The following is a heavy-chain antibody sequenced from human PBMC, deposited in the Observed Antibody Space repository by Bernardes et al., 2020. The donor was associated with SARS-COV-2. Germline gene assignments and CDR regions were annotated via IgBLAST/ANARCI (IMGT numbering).Heavy chain of an antibody. CDR2: ISYDGSNK. CDR1: GFTFSSYG. Sequence: GGSLRLSCAASGFTFSSYGMHWVRQAPGKGLEWVAVISYDGSNKYYADSVKGRFTISRDNSKNTLYLQMNSLRAEDTAVYYCANGFRGDFWRGFYYYYGMDVWGQGTTVTVSS. J-gene: IGHJ6*02. D-gene: IGHD3-3*01. V-gene: IGHV3-30*18. CDR3: ANGFRGDFWRGFYYYYGMDV.